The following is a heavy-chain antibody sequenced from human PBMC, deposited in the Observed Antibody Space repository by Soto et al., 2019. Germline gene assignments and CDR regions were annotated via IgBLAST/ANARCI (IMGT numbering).Heavy chain of an antibody. D-gene: IGHD3-16*01. CDR2: VSAYNGDT. V-gene: IGHV1-18*01. J-gene: IGHJ4*02. CDR1: GYNFTSYG. CDR3: ARDSNDYIWGTTPGDY. Sequence: QVHLVQSGAEVKKPGASVKVSCKASGYNFTSYGFSWVRQAPGQGLEWMGWVSAYNGDTTYTQSLQGRVTMTTDTSTSTAYMELRSLRFDDTAVYYCARDSNDYIWGTTPGDYWGQGTLVTVSS.